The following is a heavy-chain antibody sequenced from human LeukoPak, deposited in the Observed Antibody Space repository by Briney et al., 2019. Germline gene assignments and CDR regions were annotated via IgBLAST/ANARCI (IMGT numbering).Heavy chain of an antibody. Sequence: GGSLRLSCAASGFIVSSNYMSWVRQAPGKGLDWVSIIYDGGNTYYADSVKGRFTISRDRSKNTLYLQMNSLRAEDTAVYYCARVGYSSSSLVYWGQGTLVTVSS. V-gene: IGHV3-53*01. J-gene: IGHJ4*02. D-gene: IGHD6-6*01. CDR3: ARVGYSSSSLVY. CDR1: GFIVSSNY. CDR2: IYDGGNT.